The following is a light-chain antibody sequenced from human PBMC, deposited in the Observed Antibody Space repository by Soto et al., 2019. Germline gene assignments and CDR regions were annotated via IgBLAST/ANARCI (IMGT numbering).Light chain of an antibody. J-gene: IGLJ1*01. Sequence: QSLLTQPASVSGSPGQSITISCTETRTDVGGYNFVSWYQQHPGKAPKLIIYEVSNRPSGVSNRFSGSKSDNTASLTISGLQAEDEADYYCCSYVSSKTYVFGTGTKVTVL. V-gene: IGLV2-14*01. CDR2: EVS. CDR1: RTDVGGYNF. CDR3: CSYVSSKTYV.